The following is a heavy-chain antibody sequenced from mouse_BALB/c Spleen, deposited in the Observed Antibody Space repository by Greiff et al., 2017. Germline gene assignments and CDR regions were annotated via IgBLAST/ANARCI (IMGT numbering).Heavy chain of an antibody. CDR2: INSNGGST. CDR1: GFTFSSYG. J-gene: IGHJ1*01. Sequence: VQLKESGGGLVQPGGSLKLSCAASGFTFSSYGMSWVRQTPDKRLELVATINSNGGSTYYPDSVKGRFTISRDNAKNTLYLQMSSLKSEDTAMYYCARVGLYYGSSYRYWYFDVWGAGTTVTVSS. V-gene: IGHV5-6-3*01. D-gene: IGHD1-1*01. CDR3: ARVGLYYGSSYRYWYFDV.